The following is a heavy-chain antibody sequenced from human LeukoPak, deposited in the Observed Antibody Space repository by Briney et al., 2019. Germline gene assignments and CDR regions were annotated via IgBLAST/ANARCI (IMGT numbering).Heavy chain of an antibody. D-gene: IGHD3-22*01. Sequence: PGGSLRLSCAASGFTFSRYWKHWVRQAPGKGLVWVLRINSDGSSTSYADSVKGRFTISRDNAKNTLYLQMDSLRAEDTAVYYCARDRRYYDSSGYYYVDYYYYYGMDVGGQGTTGTVS. J-gene: IGHJ6*02. V-gene: IGHV3-74*01. CDR1: GFTFSRYW. CDR2: INSDGSST. CDR3: ARDRRYYDSSGYYYVDYYYYYGMDV.